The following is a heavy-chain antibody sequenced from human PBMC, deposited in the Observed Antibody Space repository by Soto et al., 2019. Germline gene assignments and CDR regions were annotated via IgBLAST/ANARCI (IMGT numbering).Heavy chain of an antibody. Sequence: SETLSLTCTVSGGSISSYFWSWIRQPPGKGLEWIGYIYYSGSTNYNPSLKSRVTISVDTSKNQFSLKLSSVTAADTALYYCERVRYYGSGSYWCYFDYWGHGTLVTVSS. D-gene: IGHD3-10*01. CDR1: GGSISSYF. V-gene: IGHV4-59*01. J-gene: IGHJ4*01. CDR2: IYYSGST. CDR3: ERVRYYGSGSYWCYFDY.